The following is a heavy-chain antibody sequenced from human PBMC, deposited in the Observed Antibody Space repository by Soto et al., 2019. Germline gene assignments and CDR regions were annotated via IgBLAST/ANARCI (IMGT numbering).Heavy chain of an antibody. CDR3: AREYTAWPLAYGLDV. CDR1: GFTFISYY. D-gene: IGHD2-2*02. V-gene: IGHV3-13*01. J-gene: IGHJ6*02. CDR2: IGTAGDT. Sequence: LRLSCAGSGFTFISYYIHLVRQATGKGLEWVSAIGTAGDTYYPGSVKGRFTISRENAKNSVSLQMNSLRAEDTAVYYCAREYTAWPLAYGLDVWGQGTTVTVSS.